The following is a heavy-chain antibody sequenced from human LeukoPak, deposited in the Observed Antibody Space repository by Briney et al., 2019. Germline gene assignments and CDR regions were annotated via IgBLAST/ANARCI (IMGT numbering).Heavy chain of an antibody. CDR2: INPNSGGT. V-gene: IGHV1-2*02. CDR3: ARASYSGSYCGY. Sequence: ASVKVSCKASGYTFTGYYMHWVRQVPGQGLEWMGWINPNSGGTKYAQEFQGRVTMTRDTSISTAYMELSRLRSDDTAVYYCARASYSGSYCGYWGQGTLVTVSS. CDR1: GYTFTGYY. J-gene: IGHJ4*02. D-gene: IGHD1-26*01.